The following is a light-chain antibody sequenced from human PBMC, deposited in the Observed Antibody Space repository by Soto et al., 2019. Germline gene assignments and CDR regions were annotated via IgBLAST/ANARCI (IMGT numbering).Light chain of an antibody. J-gene: IGKJ1*01. V-gene: IGKV3-15*01. CDR1: QSVSSN. CDR2: GAS. Sequence: EIVMTQSPATLSVSPGERATLSCRASQSVSSNLAWYQQKPGQAPRLLIYGASTRATGIPARFSGSGSGTEFTLTISSLQSEDFAVYYCQQYNNWPLGTSGQGTKVDIK. CDR3: QQYNNWPLGT.